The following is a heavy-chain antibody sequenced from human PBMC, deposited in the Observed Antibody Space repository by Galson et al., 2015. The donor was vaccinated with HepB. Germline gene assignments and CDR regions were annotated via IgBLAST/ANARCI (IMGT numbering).Heavy chain of an antibody. CDR1: GFTFSDYY. CDR3: ARDRDDYGDYEGGRGREYWYFDL. J-gene: IGHJ2*01. V-gene: IGHV3-11*01. Sequence: SLRLSCAASGFTFSDYYMSWIRQAPGKGLEWVSYISSSGSTIYYADSVKGRFTISRDNAKNSLYLQMNSLRAEDTAVYYCARDRDDYGDYEGGRGREYWYFDLWGRGTLVTVSS. CDR2: ISSSGSTI. D-gene: IGHD4-17*01.